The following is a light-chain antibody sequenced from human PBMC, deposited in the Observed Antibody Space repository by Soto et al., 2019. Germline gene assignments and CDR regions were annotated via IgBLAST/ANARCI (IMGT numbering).Light chain of an antibody. CDR3: HQRNQ. V-gene: IGKV3-11*01. J-gene: IGKJ5*01. CDR2: DST. Sequence: EVVLTQSPGALSLSPGERATLSCRASQSVGQSLAWYQQRPGQAPRLLISDSTNRAAGIPARFSGSRSGTDFTLTISSVEPEDFAMYYCHQRNQFGQGTRLEIK. CDR1: QSVGQS.